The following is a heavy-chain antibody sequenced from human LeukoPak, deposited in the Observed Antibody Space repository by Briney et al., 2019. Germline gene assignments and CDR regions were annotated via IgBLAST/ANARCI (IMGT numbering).Heavy chain of an antibody. J-gene: IGHJ2*01. V-gene: IGHV4-31*03. D-gene: IGHD3-10*01. Sequence: SETLSLTCTVSGGSISSGGYYWSWIRQHPGKGLEWVGYIYYSGSTYYNPSLKSRVTISVDTSKNQFSLKLSSVTAADTAVYYCVRVVRIFWYFDLWGRGTLVTVSS. CDR1: GGSISSGGYY. CDR2: IYYSGST. CDR3: VRVVRIFWYFDL.